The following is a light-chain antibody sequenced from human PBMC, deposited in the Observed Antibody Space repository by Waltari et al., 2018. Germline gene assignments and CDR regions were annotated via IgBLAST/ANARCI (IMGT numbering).Light chain of an antibody. CDR3: QQYGDSPPWT. CDR2: RAS. J-gene: IGKJ1*01. CDR1: QSVTSPF. Sequence: EVVLTQSPGTLSLSPGERATLSCRASQSVTSPFLAWYQQKPGQAPRLLIYRASTRAAGIPDRFSASGSGTDFTLTISRLEPEDFAAYYCQQYGDSPPWTFGQGTKVEI. V-gene: IGKV3-20*01.